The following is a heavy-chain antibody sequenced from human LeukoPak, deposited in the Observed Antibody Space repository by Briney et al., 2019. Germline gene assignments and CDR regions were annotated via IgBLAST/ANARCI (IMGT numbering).Heavy chain of an antibody. Sequence: SETLSLTCTVSGGSISSYYWSWIRQPPGKGLEWIGYIYYSGSTNYNPSLKSRVTISVDTSKNQFSLKLSSVTAADTAVYYCARDLSDGDYINWFDPWGQGTLVTVSS. V-gene: IGHV4-59*01. D-gene: IGHD4-17*01. CDR2: IYYSGST. CDR3: ARDLSDGDYINWFDP. J-gene: IGHJ5*02. CDR1: GGSISSYY.